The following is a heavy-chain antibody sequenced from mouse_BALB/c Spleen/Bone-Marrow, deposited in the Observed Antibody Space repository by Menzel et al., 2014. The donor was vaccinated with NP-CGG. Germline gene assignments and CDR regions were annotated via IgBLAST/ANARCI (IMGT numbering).Heavy chain of an antibody. CDR1: GYTFTNYY. J-gene: IGHJ3*01. CDR2: INPGNGGT. D-gene: IGHD6-2*01. V-gene: IGHV1S81*02. Sequence: QVQLQQSGAELVKPGASVKLSCKTSGYTFTNYYIYWVKQRPGQGLEWIGEINPGNGGTNFNERFKSKATLTVDKSSTTAYNLLTILTSEDSAVYYSARGSPYWGQGTLVTGSA. CDR3: ARGSPY.